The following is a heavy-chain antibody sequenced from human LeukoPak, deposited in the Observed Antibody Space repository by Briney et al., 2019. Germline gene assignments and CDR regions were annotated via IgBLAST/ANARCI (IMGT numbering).Heavy chain of an antibody. CDR1: GFTLFDSA. CDR3: AKGHYCNSIICPIDY. J-gene: IGHJ4*02. Sequence: GGSLRLSCAASGFTLFDSAMHWVRQAPQQGLEWVSSINWNSGTIGNADSVKGRFTISRDNAKNSLYLQMNSLRTEDTALYYCAKGHYCNSIICPIDYWGQGSLVTVSS. V-gene: IGHV3-9*01. CDR2: INWNSGTI. D-gene: IGHD2/OR15-2a*01.